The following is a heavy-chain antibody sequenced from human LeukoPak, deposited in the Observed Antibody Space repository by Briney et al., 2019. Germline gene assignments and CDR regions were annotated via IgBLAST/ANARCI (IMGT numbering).Heavy chain of an antibody. J-gene: IGHJ6*03. CDR3: ARDRGIVGTTGYYYMDV. V-gene: IGHV3-48*04. CDR1: GFTFSSYS. Sequence: PGGSLRLSCAASGFTFSSYSMNWVRQAPGKGLEWVSYIGSTIYYADSVKGRFTISRDNAKNSLYLQMNSVRAEDTAVYYCARDRGIVGTTGYYYMDVWGKGTTVTVSS. D-gene: IGHD1-26*01. CDR2: IGSTI.